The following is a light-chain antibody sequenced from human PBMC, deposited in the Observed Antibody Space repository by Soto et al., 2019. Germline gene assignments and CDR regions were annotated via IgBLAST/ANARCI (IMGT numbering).Light chain of an antibody. CDR2: VDS. CDR3: QQYGRSPFT. Sequence: EFVLTHSPGPCSLFPGKRATLSSGAIQRFSANNLACYRQRPGQAPRAVIYVDSTRATGIPESFIGSGSGTDFTLTISRLAPEDFAVYYCQQYGRSPFTFGPGTKVDIK. V-gene: IGKV3-20*01. CDR1: QRFSANN. J-gene: IGKJ3*01.